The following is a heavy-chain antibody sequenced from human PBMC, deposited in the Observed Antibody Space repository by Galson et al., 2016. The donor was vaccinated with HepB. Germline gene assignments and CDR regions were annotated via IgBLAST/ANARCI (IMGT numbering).Heavy chain of an antibody. V-gene: IGHV4-39*02. J-gene: IGHJ4*02. CDR1: GGSISSVGYY. D-gene: IGHD2-21*02. CDR2: IYYSGST. Sequence: SETLSLTCTVSGGSISSVGYYWAWIRQPPGKGLEWIATIYYSGSTYYNPSLKSRVTISVDTSKNQFSLQLTSVTAADTAIYYCARDNLLRGVTDTQTYFDYWGQGTLVTVSS. CDR3: ARDNLLRGVTDTQTYFDY.